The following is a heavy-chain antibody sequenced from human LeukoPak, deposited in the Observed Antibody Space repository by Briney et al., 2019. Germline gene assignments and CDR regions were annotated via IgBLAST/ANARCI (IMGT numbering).Heavy chain of an antibody. V-gene: IGHV4-59*08. CDR2: IYYSGST. Sequence: SETLSLTCTVSGGSISSYYWSWIRQPPGKGLEWIGYIYYSGSTSYNPSLKSRVTISVDTSKNQFSLKLSSVTAADTAVYYCARQTRYCSSTSCYGNWFDPWGQGTLVTVSS. CDR1: GGSISSYY. CDR3: ARQTRYCSSTSCYGNWFDP. J-gene: IGHJ5*02. D-gene: IGHD2-2*01.